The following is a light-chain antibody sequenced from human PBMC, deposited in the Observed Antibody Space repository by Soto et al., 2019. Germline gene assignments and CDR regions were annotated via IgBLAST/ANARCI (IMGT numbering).Light chain of an antibody. J-gene: IGKJ4*01. CDR3: QPTYSAQLT. Sequence: DIQMTQSPSSLSASVGDRVTITCRASQSISSYLNWYQHKPGKAPKLLIYAASSFQSGVPSRFSGSESGTDFTLTISSLQPEDFETYYCQPTYSAQLTFGGGTKVDIQ. CDR1: QSISSY. CDR2: AAS. V-gene: IGKV1-39*01.